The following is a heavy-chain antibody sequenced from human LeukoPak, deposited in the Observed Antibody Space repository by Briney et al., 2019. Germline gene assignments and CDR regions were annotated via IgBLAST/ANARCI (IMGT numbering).Heavy chain of an antibody. J-gene: IGHJ4*02. CDR2: ISSSSSYI. V-gene: IGHV3-21*01. CDR1: GFTFSSYS. CDR3: ARVPLRYCSSTSCYANDY. D-gene: IGHD2-2*01. Sequence: GGSLRLSCAASGFTFSSYSMNWVRQAPGKGLEWVSSISSSSSYIYYADSVKGRFTISRDNAKNSLYLQMNSLRAEDTAVYYCARVPLRYCSSTSCYANDYWGRGTLVTVSS.